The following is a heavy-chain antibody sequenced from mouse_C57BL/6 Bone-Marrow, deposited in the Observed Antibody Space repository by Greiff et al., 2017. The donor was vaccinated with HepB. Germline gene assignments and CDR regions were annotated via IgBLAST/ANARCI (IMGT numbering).Heavy chain of an antibody. CDR3: ARAHYYGSSCFDY. Sequence: EVQLQESGPGLVKPSQSLSLTCSVTGYSITSGYYWNWIRQFPGNKLEWMGYISYDGSNNYNPSLKNRISITRDTSKNQFFLKLSSMTTEDTATYNCARAHYYGSSCFDYWGQGTTLTVSS. CDR2: ISYDGSN. CDR1: GYSITSGYY. D-gene: IGHD1-1*01. J-gene: IGHJ2*01. V-gene: IGHV3-6*01.